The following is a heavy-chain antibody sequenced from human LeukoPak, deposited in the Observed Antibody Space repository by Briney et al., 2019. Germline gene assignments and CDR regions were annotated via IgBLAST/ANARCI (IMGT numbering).Heavy chain of an antibody. Sequence: PGGSLRLSCAASGFTVSGLCMSWARQAPGKGLEWVAFLYTGDNTYYADSVKDRFTISRDNSKNTVYLQMNNLRVEDTAVYYCARDGGLGSPLGGHFYYGMDVWGQGPRSPSP. D-gene: IGHD3-10*01. CDR2: LYTGDNT. V-gene: IGHV3-66*01. CDR3: ARDGGLGSPLGGHFYYGMDV. J-gene: IGHJ6*02. CDR1: GFTVSGLC.